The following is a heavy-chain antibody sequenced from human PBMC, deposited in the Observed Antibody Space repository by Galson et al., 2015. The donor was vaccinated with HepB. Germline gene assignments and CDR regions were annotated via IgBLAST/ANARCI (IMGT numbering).Heavy chain of an antibody. J-gene: IGHJ1*01. CDR3: AREEGSDLSLLVYFQH. CDR1: GGTFSSYA. CDR2: IIPILGIA. V-gene: IGHV1-69*04. D-gene: IGHD6-13*01. Sequence: SVKVSCKASGGTFSSYAISWVRQAPGQGLEWMGRIIPILGIANYAQKFQGRVTITADKSTSTAYMELSSLRSEDTAVYYCAREEGSDLSLLVYFQHWGQGTLVTVSS.